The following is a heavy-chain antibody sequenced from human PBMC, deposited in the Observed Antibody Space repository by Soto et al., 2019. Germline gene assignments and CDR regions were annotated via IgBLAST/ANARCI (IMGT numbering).Heavy chain of an antibody. Sequence: SETLSLTCNVSVGSIRSYYWSWIRQPPGKGLEWIGYIYYSGSTNYNPSLKSRVTISVDTSKNQFSLKLSSVTAADTAVYYCARRWGSGFDYWGQGTLVTVSS. J-gene: IGHJ4*02. CDR1: VGSIRSYY. CDR3: ARRWGSGFDY. D-gene: IGHD3-10*01. V-gene: IGHV4-59*08. CDR2: IYYSGST.